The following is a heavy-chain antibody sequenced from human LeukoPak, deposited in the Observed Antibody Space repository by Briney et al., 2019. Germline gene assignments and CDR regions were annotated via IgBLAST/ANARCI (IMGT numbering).Heavy chain of an antibody. CDR1: GYSFTSYW. Sequence: GESLKISCKGSGYSFTSYWIAWVRQMPGKGLEWMGIIYPGDSDTRYSPSFQGQVTISADKSITTAYLQWSSLKASDTAMYYCARPQYYGSGSYAAFDYWGQGTLVTVSS. D-gene: IGHD3-10*01. J-gene: IGHJ4*02. V-gene: IGHV5-51*01. CDR2: IYPGDSDT. CDR3: ARPQYYGSGSYAAFDY.